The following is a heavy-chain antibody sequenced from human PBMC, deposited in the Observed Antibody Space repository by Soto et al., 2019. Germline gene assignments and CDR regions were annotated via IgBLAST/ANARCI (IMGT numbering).Heavy chain of an antibody. CDR1: GGSFSGYY. D-gene: IGHD1-1*01. J-gene: IGHJ5*02. V-gene: IGHV4-34*01. CDR2: INHSGSP. Sequence: PSETLSLTCAVYGGSFSGYYWSWLRQPPGKGLGWIGEINHSGSPNYNPSLKSRVTISVDTSKNQFSLKMTSVTAADTAVYYCATANWSHHYFDPWGQGTLVTVSS. CDR3: ATANWSHHYFDP.